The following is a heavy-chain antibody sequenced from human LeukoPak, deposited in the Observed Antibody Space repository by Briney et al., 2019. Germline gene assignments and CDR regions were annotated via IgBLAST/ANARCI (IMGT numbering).Heavy chain of an antibody. CDR1: GYTFTGYF. D-gene: IGHD6-19*01. J-gene: IGHJ4*02. Sequence: ASVKVSCEASGYTFTGYFMHWVRQAPGQGLEWMGWIYPNNGGTNYAQKFQGRVTMTSDTSISTGYMELSRLTYDDTAFYYCARWRGYSSGWSGPFDDWGQGTLVSVFS. CDR3: ARWRGYSSGWSGPFDD. V-gene: IGHV1-2*02. CDR2: IYPNNGGT.